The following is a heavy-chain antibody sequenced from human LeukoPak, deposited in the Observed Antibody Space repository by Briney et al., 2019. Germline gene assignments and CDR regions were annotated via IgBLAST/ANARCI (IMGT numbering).Heavy chain of an antibody. D-gene: IGHD6-13*01. CDR1: GFTFSSYW. J-gene: IGHJ4*02. Sequence: GGSLRLSCAASGFTFSSYWMHWVRQAPGKGLVWVSRINSDGSSTSYADSVKGRFTISRDNAKNTLYLQMNSLRAEDTAVYYCAKDLAPQQLRPYFDYWGQGTLVTVSS. V-gene: IGHV3-74*01. CDR3: AKDLAPQQLRPYFDY. CDR2: INSDGSST.